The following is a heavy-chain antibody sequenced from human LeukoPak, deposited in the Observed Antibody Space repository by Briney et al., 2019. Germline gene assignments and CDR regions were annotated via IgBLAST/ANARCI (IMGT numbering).Heavy chain of an antibody. Sequence: GGSLRLSCAASGFTFSNFAIHWVRQAPGKGLEWVAVILYDGRNKYYGDSVEGRFTISRDNSKNTVYLQMYSLRADDTAVYYCARDQGYSQFDSWGQGTLVAVSS. J-gene: IGHJ5*01. CDR3: ARDQGYSQFDS. V-gene: IGHV3-30*03. D-gene: IGHD5-18*01. CDR1: GFTFSNFA. CDR2: ILYDGRNK.